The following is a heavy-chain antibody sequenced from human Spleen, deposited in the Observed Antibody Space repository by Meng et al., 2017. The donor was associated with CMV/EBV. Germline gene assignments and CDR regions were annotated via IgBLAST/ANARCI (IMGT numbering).Heavy chain of an antibody. CDR3: AKAPDVLPADFDD. CDR1: GFIFDDYT. J-gene: IGHJ4*02. D-gene: IGHD3-9*01. V-gene: IGHV3-43*01. CDR2: INWDGGNT. Sequence: GESLKISCAVSGFIFDDYTMHWVRQAPGMGLEWVSLINWDGGNTYYADSVKGRFTISRDNSKNTPYLQMNSLRAEDTALYYCAKAPDVLPADFDDWGQGTLVTSPQ.